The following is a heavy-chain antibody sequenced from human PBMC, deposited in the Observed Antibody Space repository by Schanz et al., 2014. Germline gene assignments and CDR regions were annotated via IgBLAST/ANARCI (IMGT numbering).Heavy chain of an antibody. V-gene: IGHV4-31*03. CDR3: ARDRGHGDLPGDI. D-gene: IGHD4-17*01. CDR2: ISYSGST. CDR1: GGSVSSGGDY. Sequence: QVQLQESGPGLVKPSQTLSLTCTVSGGSVSSGGDYWSWIRQHPGKGLEGIGFISYSGSTYYNPSLKSRVTISVDTSKNQFSRNLSSATAADTAVYYCARDRGHGDLPGDIWGQGTMVTVSS. J-gene: IGHJ3*02.